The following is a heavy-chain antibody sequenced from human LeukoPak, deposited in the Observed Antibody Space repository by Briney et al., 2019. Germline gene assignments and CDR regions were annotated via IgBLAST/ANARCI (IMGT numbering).Heavy chain of an antibody. CDR3: GSGVAVDPDTFDI. V-gene: IGHV4-59*08. CDR1: NGSFSNHF. J-gene: IGHJ3*02. Sequence: PSESLSLTCTVSNGSFSNHFWSWIRQPPGKGLEWIGYISYSGSAHYDPSLKSRVTISVDTYKNQFSLKLSSVTAADTDVYYCGSGVAVDPDTFDIWGLGTLVTVSS. CDR2: ISYSGSA. D-gene: IGHD6-19*01.